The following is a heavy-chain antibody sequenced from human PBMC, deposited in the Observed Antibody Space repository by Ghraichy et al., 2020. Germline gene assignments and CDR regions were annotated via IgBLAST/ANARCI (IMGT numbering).Heavy chain of an antibody. Sequence: GGSLRLSCVASGFTFSDYHMNWVRQVPGKGLEWVSAISRTATYIYYRDSVNGRFIISRDNTKNSLFLQMNSLRVEDAAVYYCARDSDFYDSRGYPDAFDLWGQGTMVTVSS. J-gene: IGHJ3*01. CDR3: ARDSDFYDSRGYPDAFDL. D-gene: IGHD3-22*01. CDR2: ISRTATYI. V-gene: IGHV3-21*01. CDR1: GFTFSDYH.